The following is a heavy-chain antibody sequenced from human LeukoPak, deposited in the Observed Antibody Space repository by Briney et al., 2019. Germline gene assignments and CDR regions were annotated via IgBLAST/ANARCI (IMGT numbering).Heavy chain of an antibody. CDR1: GGSINNYY. D-gene: IGHD3-10*01. CDR3: ARGAWTSGTSPHFDY. J-gene: IGHJ4*02. V-gene: IGHV4-59*01. Sequence: SETLSLTCIVSGGSINNYYWSWIRQPPGKGLEWIGSVYYTGSTNYNPSLKSRVTISVDTSKNQFSLKLSSVTTADTAVHYCARGAWTSGTSPHFDYWGQGALVTVSS. CDR2: VYYTGST.